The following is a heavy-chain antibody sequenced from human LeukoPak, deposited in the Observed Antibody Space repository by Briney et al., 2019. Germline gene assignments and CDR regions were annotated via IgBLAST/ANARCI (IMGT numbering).Heavy chain of an antibody. CDR1: GGSFSGYY. V-gene: IGHV4-59*01. CDR3: ARNLARDYFDY. Sequence: SETLSLTCAVYGGSFSGYYWSWIRQPPGKGLEWIGYIYYSGSTNYNPSLKSRVTISVDTSKNQFSLKLSSVTAADTAVYYCARNLARDYFDYWGQGTLVTVSS. J-gene: IGHJ4*02. CDR2: IYYSGST.